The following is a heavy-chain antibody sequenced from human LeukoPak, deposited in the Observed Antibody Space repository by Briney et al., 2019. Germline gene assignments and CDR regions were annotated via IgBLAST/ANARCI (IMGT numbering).Heavy chain of an antibody. CDR3: ARSRGYSNYLYFDY. J-gene: IGHJ4*02. V-gene: IGHV4-61*10. Sequence: SETLSLTCTVSGHSMTTGSYYWSWIRKPAGKGLEWIGCVYTGGSTEYNPSLESRVIISMDTSKNQFSLKLSSVTAADTAVYYCARSRGYSNYLYFDYWGQGTLVTVSS. CDR1: GHSMTTGSYY. CDR2: VYTGGST. D-gene: IGHD4-11*01.